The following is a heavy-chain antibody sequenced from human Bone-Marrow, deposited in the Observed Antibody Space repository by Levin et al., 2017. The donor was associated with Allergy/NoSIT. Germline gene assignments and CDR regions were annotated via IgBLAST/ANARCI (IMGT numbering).Heavy chain of an antibody. D-gene: IGHD1-26*01. CDR2: ISGYDGDT. CDR3: ARGLSWEPLDY. J-gene: IGHJ4*02. V-gene: IGHV1-18*01. CDR1: GYPFNSYG. Sequence: VASVKVSCKASGYPFNSYGITWVRQAPGQGLEWMGWISGYDGDTKYAQKFQGRVTMTTDTSTTTGALELTSLTSDDTAVYFCARGLSWEPLDYWGQGTMVSVSS.